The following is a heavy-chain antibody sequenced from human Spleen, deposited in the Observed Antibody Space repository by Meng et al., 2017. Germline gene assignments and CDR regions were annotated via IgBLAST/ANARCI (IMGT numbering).Heavy chain of an antibody. CDR1: GGIFSNYV. J-gene: IGHJ4*02. D-gene: IGHD2-21*01. CDR3: VRDENISLGKLFGDY. V-gene: IGHV1-2*06. CDR2: IIPNSGDT. Sequence: ASVKVSCKALGGIFSNYVIGWVRQAPGQGLEWMGHIIPNSGDTLYAPKFQGRVSMTADTSIGTAYVELSGLRSDDTAIYYCVRDENISLGKLFGDYWGQGTPVTVSS.